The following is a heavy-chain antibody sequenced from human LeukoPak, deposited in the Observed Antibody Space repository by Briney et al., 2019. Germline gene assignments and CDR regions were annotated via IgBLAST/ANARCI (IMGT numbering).Heavy chain of an antibody. Sequence: ASVKVSCKASGYTFTSYYMHWVRQAPGQGLEWMGIINPSGGSTSYAQKFQGRVTMTRDMSTSTVYMELSSLRSEDTAVYYCARERPYYYESSGYYDYWGQGTLVTVSS. J-gene: IGHJ4*02. CDR2: INPSGGST. CDR1: GYTFTSYY. V-gene: IGHV1-46*01. CDR3: ARERPYYYESSGYYDY. D-gene: IGHD3-22*01.